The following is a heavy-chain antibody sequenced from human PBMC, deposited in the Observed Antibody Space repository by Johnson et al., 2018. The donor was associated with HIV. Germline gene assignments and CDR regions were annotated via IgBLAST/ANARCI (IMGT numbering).Heavy chain of an antibody. J-gene: IGHJ3*02. V-gene: IGHV3-20*04. CDR2: INWKGGST. CDR1: GFTFDDYG. CDR3: ARVSIAVDI. D-gene: IGHD2-2*01. Sequence: VQLVESGGGVVRPGGSLRLSCAASGFTFDDYGLRCVRQAPGKGLEWVYGINWKGGSTAYADSVKGRFTISRDNAKNSLFMQMNSLRVEDTAVYYCARVSIAVDIWGQGRMVTVSS.